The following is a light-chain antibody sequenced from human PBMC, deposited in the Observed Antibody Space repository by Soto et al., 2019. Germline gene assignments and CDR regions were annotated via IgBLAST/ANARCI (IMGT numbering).Light chain of an antibody. J-gene: IGLJ1*01. V-gene: IGLV1-47*01. CDR3: AAWDDSLSGGV. CDR1: SSNIGSNY. Sequence: SVLTQPPSASGTPGQRVIISCSGSSSNIGSNYVYWYQQLPGTAPKLLIYKNNQRPSGVPDRFSGSKSGTSAALAISGLRSEDEADYYCAAWDDSLSGGVFGTGTMLTVL. CDR2: KNN.